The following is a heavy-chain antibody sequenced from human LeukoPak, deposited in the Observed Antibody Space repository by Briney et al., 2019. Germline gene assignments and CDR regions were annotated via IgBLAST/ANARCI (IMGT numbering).Heavy chain of an antibody. CDR1: GFTFSSYG. V-gene: IGHV3-33*08. J-gene: IGHJ4*02. CDR2: IWYDGSNK. D-gene: IGHD3-10*01. CDR3: ARDRFRGFGELFF. Sequence: GGSLRLSCAASGFTFSSYGMHWFRQAPGKGLEWVAVIWYDGSNKYYADSVKGRFTISRDNSKNTLYLQMNSLRAEDTAVYYCARDRFRGFGELFFWGQGTLVTVSS.